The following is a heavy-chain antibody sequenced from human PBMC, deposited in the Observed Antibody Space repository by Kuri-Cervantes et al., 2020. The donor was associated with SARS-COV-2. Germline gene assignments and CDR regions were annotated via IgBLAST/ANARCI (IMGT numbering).Heavy chain of an antibody. D-gene: IGHD5-18*01. J-gene: IGHJ6*03. CDR1: GYTFTSYD. CDR3: ARHSYGYPYYYYYYMDV. V-gene: IGHV1-8*01. CDR2: MNPNSGNT. Sequence: ASVKVSCKASGYTFTSYDINWVRQATGQGLEWMGWMNPNSGNTGYAQKFQGRVTMTRNTSISTAYMELSSLRSEDTAVYYCARHSYGYPYYYYYYMDVWGKGTTVTVSS.